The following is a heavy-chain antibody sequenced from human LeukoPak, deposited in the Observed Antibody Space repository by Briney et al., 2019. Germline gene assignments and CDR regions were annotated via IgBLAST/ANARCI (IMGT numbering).Heavy chain of an antibody. CDR3: ARDNSMDV. J-gene: IGHJ6*02. Sequence: GGSLRLSCAASGFTFSTHWMYWVRQVPGKGLVWVSRISSDGSTTSYADSVKGRFTISRDNAKGTLFLQMDSLRPEDTAVYYCARDNSMDVWGQGTTVTVSS. CDR2: ISSDGSTT. V-gene: IGHV3-74*01. CDR1: GFTFSTHW. D-gene: IGHD2-21*01.